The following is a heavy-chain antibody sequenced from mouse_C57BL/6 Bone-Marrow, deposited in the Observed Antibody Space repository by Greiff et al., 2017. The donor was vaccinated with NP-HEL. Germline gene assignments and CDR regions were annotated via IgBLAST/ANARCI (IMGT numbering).Heavy chain of an antibody. Sequence: EVKLQESGPGLVKPSQSLSLTCSVTGYSITSGYYWNWIRQFPGNKLEWMGYISYDGSNNYNPSLKNRISITRDTSKNQFFLKLNSVTTEDTATYYCARAPYDGYYVDYWGQGTTLTVSS. CDR1: GYSITSGYY. J-gene: IGHJ2*01. V-gene: IGHV3-6*01. CDR2: ISYDGSN. D-gene: IGHD2-3*01. CDR3: ARAPYDGYYVDY.